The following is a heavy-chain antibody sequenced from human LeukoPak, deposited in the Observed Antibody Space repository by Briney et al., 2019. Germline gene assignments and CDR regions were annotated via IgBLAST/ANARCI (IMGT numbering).Heavy chain of an antibody. V-gene: IGHV3-30-3*02. CDR1: GFTFSSYA. D-gene: IGHD4-17*01. J-gene: IGHJ4*02. CDR3: AKTDYGDSYFDY. Sequence: GGSLRLSCAASGFTFSSYAMHWVRQAPGKGLEWVAVISYDGSNKYYADSVKGRFTISRDNSKHTLYLQMNSLRAEDTAVYYCAKTDYGDSYFDYWGQGTLVTVSS. CDR2: ISYDGSNK.